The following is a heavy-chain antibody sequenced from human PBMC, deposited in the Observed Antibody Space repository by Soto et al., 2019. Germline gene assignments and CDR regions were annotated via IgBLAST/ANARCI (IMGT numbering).Heavy chain of an antibody. CDR2: INSDGITT. CDR3: ARGIQWRCGMDV. J-gene: IGHJ6*02. Sequence: EVQLVESGGGRVQPGGSLRLSCAATGFTFTNHWMHWVRQAPGKGLVWVSRINSDGITTFYADSVRGRFTISRDNARTTVFLQMNSLRGEDTGVYYCARGIQWRCGMDVWGQGTTVTVSS. CDR1: GFTFTNHW. V-gene: IGHV3-74*01. D-gene: IGHD6-19*01.